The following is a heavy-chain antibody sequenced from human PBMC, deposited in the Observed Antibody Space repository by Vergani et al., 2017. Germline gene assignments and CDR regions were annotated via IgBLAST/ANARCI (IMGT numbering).Heavy chain of an antibody. D-gene: IGHD4-17*01. J-gene: IGHJ5*02. Sequence: QVQLQESGPGLVKPSETLSLTCTVSGGSISSYYWSWIRQPPGKGLEWIGYIYYSGSTNYNPSLKSRVTISVDTSKNQCSLKLSSVTAADTAVYYCASYYGDYGGWFDPWGQGTLVTVSS. V-gene: IGHV4-59*01. CDR2: IYYSGST. CDR1: GGSISSYY. CDR3: ASYYGDYGGWFDP.